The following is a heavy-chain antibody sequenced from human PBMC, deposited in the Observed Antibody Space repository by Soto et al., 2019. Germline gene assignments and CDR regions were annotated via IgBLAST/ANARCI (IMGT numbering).Heavy chain of an antibody. CDR3: ASFPYSSSWLYYFDY. Sequence: PSETLSLTCAVYGGSFSGYYWSWIRQPPGKGLEWIGEINHSGSTNYNPSLKSRVTISVDTSKNQFSLKLSSVTAADTAVYYCASFPYSSSWLYYFDYWGQGTLVTVSS. CDR1: GGSFSGYY. CDR2: INHSGST. D-gene: IGHD6-13*01. J-gene: IGHJ4*02. V-gene: IGHV4-34*01.